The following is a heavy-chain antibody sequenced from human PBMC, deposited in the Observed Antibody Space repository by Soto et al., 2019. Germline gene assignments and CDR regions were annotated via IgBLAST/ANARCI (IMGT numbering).Heavy chain of an antibody. CDR1: GFTFSSYA. D-gene: IGHD6-19*01. J-gene: IGHJ4*02. V-gene: IGHV3-23*01. CDR2: ISGSGGST. CDR3: AKDRRIAVAGSCGY. Sequence: EVQLLESGGGLVQPGGSLRLSCAASGFTFSSYAMRWVRQAPGKGLEWVSAISGSGGSTYYADSVKGRFTISRDNSKNTLYLQMNSLRAEDTAVYYCAKDRRIAVAGSCGYWGQGTLVTVSS.